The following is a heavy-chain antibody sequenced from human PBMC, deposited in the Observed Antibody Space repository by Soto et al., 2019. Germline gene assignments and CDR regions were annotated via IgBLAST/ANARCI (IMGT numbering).Heavy chain of an antibody. Sequence: QVQLVQSGDEVRKPGSSMKVSCKASGYIFVNYGIAWVLQAPGQGLEWMGWISPYSGNTHYASKVQGRLTMTTDTATSTAYMDLGRLTSDDTAVYYSAMVDTSVTPTPQDVWGQGTTVTVSS. J-gene: IGHJ6*02. CDR2: ISPYSGNT. V-gene: IGHV1-18*01. CDR1: GYIFVNYG. CDR3: AMVDTSVTPTPQDV. D-gene: IGHD5-18*01.